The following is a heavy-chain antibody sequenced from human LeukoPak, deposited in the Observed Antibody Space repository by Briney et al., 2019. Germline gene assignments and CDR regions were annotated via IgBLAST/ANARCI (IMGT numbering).Heavy chain of an antibody. D-gene: IGHD2-21*01. J-gene: IGHJ4*02. CDR2: IEPDGSGK. V-gene: IGHV3-7*01. CDR3: ARSLWPEDY. Sequence: GGSLRLSCAAPGFTFSSYAMSWVRQAPGKGLEWVANIEPDGSGKNYVDSVRGRFTISRDNAKNSLYLQMNSVRVEDSAVYYCARSLWPEDYWGQGTLVTVSS. CDR1: GFTFSSYA.